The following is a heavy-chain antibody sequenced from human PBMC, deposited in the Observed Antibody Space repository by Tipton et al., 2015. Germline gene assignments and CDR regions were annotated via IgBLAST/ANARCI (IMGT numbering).Heavy chain of an antibody. Sequence: TLSLTCTVSGDSISSSSYYWGWIRQPPGKGLECIGSIYYSGSSYYSGSTYYNPSLKSRVTMSVDTSKNHFSLRLNSVTAADTAVYYCARLHYEIVTGHLRSPYHYGLDVWGHGTSVTVSS. CDR3: ARLHYEIVTGHLRSPYHYGLDV. D-gene: IGHD3-9*01. V-gene: IGHV4-39*07. CDR1: GDSISSSSYY. J-gene: IGHJ6*02. CDR2: IYYSGSSYYSGST.